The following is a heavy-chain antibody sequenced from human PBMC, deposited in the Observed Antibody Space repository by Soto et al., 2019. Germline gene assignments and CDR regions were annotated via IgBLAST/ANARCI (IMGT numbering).Heavy chain of an antibody. CDR1: GGSITSGGSF. J-gene: IGHJ5*02. V-gene: IGHV4-31*03. D-gene: IGHD2-15*01. CDR2: IGYSGAT. Sequence: SETLSLTCTVSGGSITSGGSFWSWIRQHPGKGPEWIAFIGYSGATSYNPSLASRVTISADTYKSQFSLNLRSVTAADTAVYYCARGGASSKWFAPWGQGTLVSVSS. CDR3: ARGGASSKWFAP.